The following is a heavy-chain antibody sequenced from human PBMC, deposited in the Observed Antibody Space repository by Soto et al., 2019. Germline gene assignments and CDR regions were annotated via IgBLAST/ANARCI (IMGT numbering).Heavy chain of an antibody. CDR1: GFTFSTHA. J-gene: IGHJ4*02. CDR2: ISSGGTTT. V-gene: IGHV3-23*01. D-gene: IGHD6-19*01. CDR3: AREGGSIGGWFGRKFDS. Sequence: PGGSLRLSCVASGFTFSTHAMSWVRQAPGKGLEWVSSISSGGTTTFYAASVEGRFTISRDKSKNTLYLQRNSLRADDTAVYYCAREGGSIGGWFGRKFDSWGQGTQVTVSS.